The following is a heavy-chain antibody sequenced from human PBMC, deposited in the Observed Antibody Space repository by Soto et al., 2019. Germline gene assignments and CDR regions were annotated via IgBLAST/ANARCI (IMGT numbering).Heavy chain of an antibody. CDR3: ARRGRDVVVVVAANVGAFDI. D-gene: IGHD2-15*01. J-gene: IGHJ3*02. V-gene: IGHV4-39*01. CDR2: IYYSGST. Sequence: QLQLQESGPGLVKPSETLSLTCTVSGGSISSSSYYWGWIRQPPGKGLEWIGCIYYSGSTYYNPSLKSRVTISVDTATTQFLLKLSSVTAADTAVYYCARRGRDVVVVVAANVGAFDIWGQGTMVTVSS. CDR1: GGSISSSSYY.